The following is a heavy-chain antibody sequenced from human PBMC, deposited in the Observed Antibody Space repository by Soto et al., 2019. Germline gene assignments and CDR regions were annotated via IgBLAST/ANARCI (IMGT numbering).Heavy chain of an antibody. V-gene: IGHV1-3*01. CDR2: INAGNGDT. CDR3: ARDSTMLQLWLTLGWCDP. J-gene: IGHJ5*02. CDR1: GYTFTRYA. D-gene: IGHD5-18*01. Sequence: QVQLVQSGAEVKKPGASVKVSCKASGYTFTRYAMHWVRQAPGQRLEWMGWINAGNGDTKQSQKFQGRLTITRDTSARTSPMEPSRLRSEDTAVYYCARDSTMLQLWLTLGWCDPWGQGTLVTVSS.